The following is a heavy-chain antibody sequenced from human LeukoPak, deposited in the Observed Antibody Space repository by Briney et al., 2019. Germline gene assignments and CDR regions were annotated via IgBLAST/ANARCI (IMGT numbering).Heavy chain of an antibody. D-gene: IGHD1-7*01. CDR1: GGSISSGGYY. CDR3: ARDAGITGTLHDAFDI. V-gene: IGHV4-30-2*01. J-gene: IGHJ3*02. Sequence: SQTLSLTCTVSGGSISSGGYYWSWIRQPPGKGLEWIGYIYHSGSTYYNPSLKSRVTISVDRSKNQFSLKLSSVTAADAAVYYCARDAGITGTLHDAFDIWGQGTMVTVSS. CDR2: IYHSGST.